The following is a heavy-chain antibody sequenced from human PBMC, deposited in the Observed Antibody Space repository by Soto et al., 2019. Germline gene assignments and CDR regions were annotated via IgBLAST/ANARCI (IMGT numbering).Heavy chain of an antibody. D-gene: IGHD1-26*01. CDR3: ARGDRESYGMDV. J-gene: IGHJ6*02. Sequence: SETLSLTCTVSGGSISSSSYYWGWIRQPPGKGLEWIGSIYYSGSTYYNPSLKSRATISVDTSKNQFSLKLSSVTAADTAVYYCARGDRESYGMDVWGQGTTVTVSS. V-gene: IGHV4-39*01. CDR1: GGSISSSSYY. CDR2: IYYSGST.